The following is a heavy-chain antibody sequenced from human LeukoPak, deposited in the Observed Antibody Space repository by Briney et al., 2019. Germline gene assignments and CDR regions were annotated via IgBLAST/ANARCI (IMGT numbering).Heavy chain of an antibody. CDR2: IYSGGST. J-gene: IGHJ4*02. CDR1: GFSFSNAW. D-gene: IGHD6-13*01. Sequence: GGSLRLSCAASGFSFSNAWMSWVRQAPGKGLEWVSVIYSGGSTYYADSVKGRFTISRDNSKNTLYLQMNSLRAEDTAVYYCARRFSSSWFHYFDYWGQGTLVTVSS. CDR3: ARRFSSSWFHYFDY. V-gene: IGHV3-66*04.